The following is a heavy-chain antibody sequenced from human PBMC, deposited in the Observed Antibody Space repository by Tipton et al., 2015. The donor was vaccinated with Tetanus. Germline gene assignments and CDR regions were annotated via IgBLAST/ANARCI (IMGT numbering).Heavy chain of an antibody. CDR3: TTDVCTYSGADY. CDR2: IQGKTDGGTT. J-gene: IGHJ4*02. D-gene: IGHD1-26*01. Sequence: SLRLSCAASGFTFKDAWMNWVRQAPGKGLEWVGRIQGKTDGGTTDYAAPVKGRFAISRDDSKNTLYLQMNSLKTEDTAVYYCTTDVCTYSGADYWGRGALVTVSS. V-gene: IGHV3-15*01. CDR1: GFTFKDAW.